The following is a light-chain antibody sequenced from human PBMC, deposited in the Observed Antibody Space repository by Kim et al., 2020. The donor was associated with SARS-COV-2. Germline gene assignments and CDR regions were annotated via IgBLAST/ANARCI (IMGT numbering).Light chain of an antibody. J-gene: IGLJ3*02. CDR2: GDN. V-gene: IGLV1-44*01. Sequence: QSVLTQPPSASGAPGQTVFISCSGSHSNVGSNTINWYQQLPGTAPKLLIFGDNQRPSGVPDRFSGAKSGTSASLDINGLRSEDEGNYYCAVWDDSLSGHWVFGGGTKLTVL. CDR1: HSNVGSNT. CDR3: AVWDDSLSGHWV.